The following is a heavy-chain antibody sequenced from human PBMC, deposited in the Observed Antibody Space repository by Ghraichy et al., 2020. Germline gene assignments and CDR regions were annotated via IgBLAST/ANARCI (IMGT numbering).Heavy chain of an antibody. CDR3: ARQEGFDSSFRSYYFDY. CDR2: IHPGDSDA. CDR1: GYSFSNYW. D-gene: IGHD6-6*01. J-gene: IGHJ4*02. V-gene: IGHV5-51*01. Sequence: GGSLRLSCKGSGYSFSNYWIGWVRQTPGKGLEWMGIIHPGDSDARYSPSFQGQVTISADNSINTAYLQWDTLGASDTAIYYCARQEGFDSSFRSYYFDYWGQGTRVTVSS.